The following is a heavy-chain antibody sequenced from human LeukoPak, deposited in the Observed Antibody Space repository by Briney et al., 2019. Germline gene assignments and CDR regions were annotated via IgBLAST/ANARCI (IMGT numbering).Heavy chain of an antibody. J-gene: IGHJ5*02. CDR3: ATESTTPNWFDP. Sequence: ASVKVSCKASGYTFTSYDINWVRQATGQGLQWMGWMNPNSGNTRYAQKFQGRVTMTEDTSTDTAYMELSSLRSEDTAVYYCATESTTPNWFDPWGQGTLVTVSS. D-gene: IGHD1-1*01. CDR2: MNPNSGNT. CDR1: GYTFTSYD. V-gene: IGHV1-8*01.